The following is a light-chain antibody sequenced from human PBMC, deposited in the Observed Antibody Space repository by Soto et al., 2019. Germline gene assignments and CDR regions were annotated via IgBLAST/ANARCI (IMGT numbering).Light chain of an antibody. J-gene: IGKJ1*01. V-gene: IGKV3-15*01. CDR1: QSLSSN. CDR3: QQYGSSPRT. CDR2: GAS. Sequence: EIVMTQSPATLSVSPGERATLSCRASQSLSSNLAWYQQKPGQSPRLLIYGASTRATGIPDRFSGSGSGTEFTLTISSLQSEDFAVYYCQQYGSSPRTFGQGTKVDIK.